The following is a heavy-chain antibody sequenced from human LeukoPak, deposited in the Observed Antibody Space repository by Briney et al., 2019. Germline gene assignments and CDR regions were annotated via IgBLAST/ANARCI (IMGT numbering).Heavy chain of an antibody. CDR1: GYTFTSYA. J-gene: IGHJ4*02. V-gene: IGHV1-3*01. CDR3: ARGDGYNAPFDY. Sequence: ASVKVSYKASGYTFTSYAMHWVRQAPGQRLEWMGWINAGNGNTKYSQKFQGRVTITRDTSASTAYMELSSLRSEDTAVYYCARGDGYNAPFDYWGQGTLVTVSS. CDR2: INAGNGNT. D-gene: IGHD5-24*01.